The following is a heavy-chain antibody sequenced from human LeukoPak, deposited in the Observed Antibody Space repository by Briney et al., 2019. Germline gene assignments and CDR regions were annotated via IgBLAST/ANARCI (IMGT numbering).Heavy chain of an antibody. CDR3: ARGYYYMNSACYDAFDI. CDR1: GGSIGTSY. J-gene: IGHJ3*02. Sequence: PSETLSLTCTVSGGSIGTSYWTWLRQPPGRGLEWIGYIYYSGRTSYNSSLRSRVTISVDTSQNQFSLKLSSVTAADTALYYCARGYYYMNSACYDAFDIWGQGTMVTVSS. D-gene: IGHD3-10*01. V-gene: IGHV4-59*01. CDR2: IYYSGRT.